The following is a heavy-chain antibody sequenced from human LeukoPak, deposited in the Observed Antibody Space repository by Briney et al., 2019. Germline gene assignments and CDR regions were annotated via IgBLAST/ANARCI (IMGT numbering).Heavy chain of an antibody. V-gene: IGHV4-30-2*01. CDR3: MRGGIGYDSDY. CDR2: IRHSGST. D-gene: IGHD5-12*01. J-gene: IGHJ4*02. Sequence: SETLSLTCTVSGGSISSSSYYCSWIRQPPGKGLEWVGYIRHSGSTYYNPSLKSRVTISADRSKNQFSLNLSSVTAADTAVYYCMRGGIGYDSDYWGQGTLVTVSS. CDR1: GGSISSSSYY.